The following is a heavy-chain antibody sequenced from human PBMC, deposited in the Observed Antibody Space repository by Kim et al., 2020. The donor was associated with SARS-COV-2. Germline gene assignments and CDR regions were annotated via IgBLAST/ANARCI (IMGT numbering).Heavy chain of an antibody. D-gene: IGHD3-3*01. CDR1: GGSISSYY. Sequence: SETLSLTCTVSGGSISSYYWSWIRQPAGKGLEWIGRIYTSGSTNYNPSLKSRVTMSVDTSKNQFSLKLSSVTAADTAVYYCARLGMGYYDFWSGYPPVDAFDIWGHGTMVTVSS. V-gene: IGHV4-4*07. CDR3: ARLGMGYYDFWSGYPPVDAFDI. CDR2: IYTSGST. J-gene: IGHJ3*02.